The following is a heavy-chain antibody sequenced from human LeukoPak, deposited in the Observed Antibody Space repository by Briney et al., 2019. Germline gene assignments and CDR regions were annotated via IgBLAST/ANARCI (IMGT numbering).Heavy chain of an antibody. CDR3: AKGDSSRFLNRFDP. D-gene: IGHD6-13*01. CDR2: ISGSGGST. Sequence: GGSLRLSCAASGFTLSSYWMHWVRQVPGKGLVWVSAISGSGGSTYYADSVKGRFTISRDNSKNTLYLQMNSLRAEDTAVYYCAKGDSSRFLNRFDPWGQGTLVTVSS. CDR1: GFTLSSYW. J-gene: IGHJ5*02. V-gene: IGHV3-23*01.